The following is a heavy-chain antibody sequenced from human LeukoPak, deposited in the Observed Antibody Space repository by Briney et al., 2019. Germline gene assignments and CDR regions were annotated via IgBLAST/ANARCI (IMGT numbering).Heavy chain of an antibody. CDR2: ISWNSGSI. Sequence: PGRSLRLSCAASGFTFDDYAMHWVRQAPGKGLEWVSGISWNSGSIGYADSVKGRFTISRDNAKNSLHLQMNSLRAEDTALYYCAKDATHYYDSSGYYYGDDFFDYWGQGTLVTVSS. V-gene: IGHV3-9*01. D-gene: IGHD3-22*01. J-gene: IGHJ4*02. CDR1: GFTFDDYA. CDR3: AKDATHYYDSSGYYYGDDFFDY.